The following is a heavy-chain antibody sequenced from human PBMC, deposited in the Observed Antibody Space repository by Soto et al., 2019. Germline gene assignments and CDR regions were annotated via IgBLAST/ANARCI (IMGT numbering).Heavy chain of an antibody. J-gene: IGHJ6*02. V-gene: IGHV3-21*01. CDR3: ARDLSIAVAGTDGMDV. CDR1: GFTFSSYS. D-gene: IGHD6-19*01. Sequence: GSLRLSCAASGFTFSSYSMNWVRQAPGKGLEWVSSISSSSSYIYYADSVKGRFTISRDNAKNSLYLQMNSLRAEDTAVYYCARDLSIAVAGTDGMDVWGQGTTVTVSS. CDR2: ISSSSSYI.